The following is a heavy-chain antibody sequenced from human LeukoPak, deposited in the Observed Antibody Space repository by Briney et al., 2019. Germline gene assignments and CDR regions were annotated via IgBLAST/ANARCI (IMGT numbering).Heavy chain of an antibody. CDR1: GFTFSSYE. CDR2: ISSSGSTI. J-gene: IGHJ4*02. D-gene: IGHD6-13*01. CDR3: ARRHSSSWYSLDY. Sequence: GGSLRPSCAASGFTFSSYEMNWVRQAPGKGLEWVSYISSSGSTIYYADSVKGRFTISRDNAKNSLYLQMNSLRAEDTAVYYCARRHSSSWYSLDYWGQGTLVTVSS. V-gene: IGHV3-48*03.